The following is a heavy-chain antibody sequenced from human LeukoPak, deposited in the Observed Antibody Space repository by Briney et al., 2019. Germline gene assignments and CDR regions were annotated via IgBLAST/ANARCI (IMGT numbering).Heavy chain of an antibody. D-gene: IGHD1-14*01. V-gene: IGHV4-59*01. CDR1: GGSISNYF. CDR3: ARFPGGAEYRHYYYMDV. CDR2: IYYSDST. J-gene: IGHJ6*03. Sequence: SETLSLTCTVSGGSISNYFWSWIRQPPGKGLECIGYIYYSDSTNHNPSLKSRVTVSVDTSKNQFSLKLGSVTAADTAVYYCARFPGGAEYRHYYYMDVWGKGTTVTVSS.